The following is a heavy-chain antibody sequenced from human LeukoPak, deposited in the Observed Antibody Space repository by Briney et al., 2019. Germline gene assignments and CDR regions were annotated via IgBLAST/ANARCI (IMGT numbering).Heavy chain of an antibody. V-gene: IGHV4-34*01. Sequence: PSETLSLTCAVYGGSFSGYYWSWIRQPPGKGLEWMGEINHSGRTNYNPSLKSRVTISVDTSKNQFSLKLSSVTAADTAVYYCARGRGYCSGGSCPRRGNWFDPWGQGTLVTVSS. D-gene: IGHD2-15*01. CDR3: ARGRGYCSGGSCPRRGNWFDP. J-gene: IGHJ5*02. CDR2: INHSGRT. CDR1: GGSFSGYY.